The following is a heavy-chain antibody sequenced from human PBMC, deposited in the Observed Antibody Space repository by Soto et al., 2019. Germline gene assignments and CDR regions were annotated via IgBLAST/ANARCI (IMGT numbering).Heavy chain of an antibody. V-gene: IGHV3-23*01. CDR1: GFTFGTTD. J-gene: IGHJ5*02. CDR3: VKNSASFNT. D-gene: IGHD3-10*01. Sequence: QLLQSGGGLVQPGGSLTLSCAASGFTFGTTDMSWVRQAPGVWLEWVSTIDGSGGITYHADSVKCGFTISRDNSTKIVYLQMNRLRGNFVVLYYCVKNSASFNTWGQRALVTVS. CDR2: IDGSGGIT.